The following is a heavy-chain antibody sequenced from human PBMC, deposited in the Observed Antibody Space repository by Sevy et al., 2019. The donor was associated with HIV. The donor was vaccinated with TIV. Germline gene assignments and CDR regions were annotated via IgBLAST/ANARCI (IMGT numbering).Heavy chain of an antibody. CDR3: AKDPYYYDSSGYYKDYYYYGMDV. V-gene: IGHV3-30*02. CDR2: IRYDGSNK. D-gene: IGHD3-22*01. Sequence: GESLKISCAASGFTFSSYGMHWVRQAPGKWLEWVAFIRYDGSNKYYADSVKGRFTISRDNSKNTLYLQMNSLRAEDTALYYCAKDPYYYDSSGYYKDYYYYGMDVWGQGSTVTVSS. CDR1: GFTFSSYG. J-gene: IGHJ6*02.